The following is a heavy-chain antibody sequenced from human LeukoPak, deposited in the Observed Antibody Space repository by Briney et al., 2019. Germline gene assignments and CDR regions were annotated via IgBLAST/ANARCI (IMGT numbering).Heavy chain of an antibody. V-gene: IGHV4-39*07. Sequence: SETLTLTCTVSGGSISSSSYYWGWIRQPPGKGLEWIGSIYYSGSTYYDPSLKSRVTISVDTSKNQFSLKLSSVTAADTAVYYCARVPTRMATITYFDYWGQGTLVTVSS. CDR2: IYYSGST. J-gene: IGHJ4*02. CDR3: ARVPTRMATITYFDY. CDR1: GGSISSSSYY. D-gene: IGHD5-24*01.